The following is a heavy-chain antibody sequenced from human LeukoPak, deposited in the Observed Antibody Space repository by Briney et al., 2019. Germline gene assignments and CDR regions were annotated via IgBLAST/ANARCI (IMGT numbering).Heavy chain of an antibody. CDR1: GYTFTCYY. Sequence: ASVKVSCKASGYTFTCYYMHWVRQAPGQGLEWMGWINPNSGGTNYAQKFQGRVTMTRDTSISTAYMELSRLRSDDTAVYYCARTGDSSGYYAFDYWGQGTLVTVSS. CDR2: INPNSGGT. D-gene: IGHD3-22*01. CDR3: ARTGDSSGYYAFDY. J-gene: IGHJ4*02. V-gene: IGHV1-2*02.